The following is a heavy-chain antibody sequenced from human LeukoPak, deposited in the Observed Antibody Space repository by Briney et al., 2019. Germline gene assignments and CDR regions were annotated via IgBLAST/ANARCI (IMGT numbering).Heavy chain of an antibody. Sequence: ASVKVSFKASGYTFTIYDINWVRQATGQGLEWMGWMNPNSGNTGYAQKFQGRVTMTRNTSISTAYMELSSLRSEDTAVYYCARSDTMVRGVINNCFDYWGQGTLVTVSS. V-gene: IGHV1-8*01. CDR3: ARSDTMVRGVINNCFDY. CDR1: GYTFTIYD. CDR2: MNPNSGNT. J-gene: IGHJ4*02. D-gene: IGHD3-10*01.